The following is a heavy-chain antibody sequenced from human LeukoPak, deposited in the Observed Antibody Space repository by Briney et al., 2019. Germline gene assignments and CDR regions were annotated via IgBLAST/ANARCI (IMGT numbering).Heavy chain of an antibody. CDR3: ARDPPQTGTYEFDY. V-gene: IGHV1-2*02. Sequence: GASVKDSCKSSGYTFTGYYIHWVRRAPGQGLEWMGWINPNSGYTNIAQKFQGRVSMTRDTSLTTAYMELSRLRSDDTAVYYCARDPPQTGTYEFDYWGQGTPVTVSS. CDR1: GYTFTGYY. CDR2: INPNSGYT. J-gene: IGHJ4*02. D-gene: IGHD1-26*01.